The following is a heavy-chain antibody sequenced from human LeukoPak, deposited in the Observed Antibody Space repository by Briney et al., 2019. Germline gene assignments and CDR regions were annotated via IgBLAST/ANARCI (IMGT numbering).Heavy chain of an antibody. V-gene: IGHV1-8*01. Sequence: ASVKVSCKASGYTFTSYDINWVRQATGQGLEWMGWMNPNSGNTGYAQKFQGRVTMTRNTSISTAYMELSSLRSDDTAVYYCARDSEKQQLVRRKLGYHYWGQGTLVTVSS. CDR1: GYTFTSYD. J-gene: IGHJ4*02. D-gene: IGHD6-13*01. CDR3: ARDSEKQQLVRRKLGYHY. CDR2: MNPNSGNT.